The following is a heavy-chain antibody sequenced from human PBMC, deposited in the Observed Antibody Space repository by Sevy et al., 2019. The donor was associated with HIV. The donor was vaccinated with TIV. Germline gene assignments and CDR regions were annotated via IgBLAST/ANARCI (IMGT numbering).Heavy chain of an antibody. CDR3: AREALSGAAYYYYGMDV. J-gene: IGHJ6*02. Sequence: GGSLRLSCAASGFTFSSYAMHWVRQAPGKGLEWVAVISYDGSNKYYADSVKGRFTISRDNSKNTLYLQMNSLRAEDTAVYYCAREALSGAAYYYYGMDVWGQGTTVTVS. CDR1: GFTFSSYA. CDR2: ISYDGSNK. V-gene: IGHV3-30-3*01. D-gene: IGHD2-15*01.